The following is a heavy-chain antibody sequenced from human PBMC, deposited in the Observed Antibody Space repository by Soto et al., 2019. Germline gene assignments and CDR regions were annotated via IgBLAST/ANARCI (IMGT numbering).Heavy chain of an antibody. J-gene: IGHJ6*02. CDR1: GYSFTSYW. Sequence: PGESLKISCKGSGYSFTSYWIGWVRQMPGKGLEWMGIIYPGDSDTRYSPSFQGQVTISADKSISTAYLQWSSLKASDTAMYYCARRAEFWCGYYTPPPPGPMDVWGQGTTVTVSS. CDR2: IYPGDSDT. CDR3: ARRAEFWCGYYTPPPPGPMDV. D-gene: IGHD3-3*01. V-gene: IGHV5-51*01.